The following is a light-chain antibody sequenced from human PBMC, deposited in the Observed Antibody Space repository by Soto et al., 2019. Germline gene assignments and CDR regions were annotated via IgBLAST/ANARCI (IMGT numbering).Light chain of an antibody. CDR1: QSVSSSY. CDR3: QQYGSSPPSVT. CDR2: GAS. Sequence: EIGLTQSPATLSLSPGERATLSCRASQSVSSSYLAWYQQKPGQAPRLLIYGASSRATGFPDRFSGSGSGTDFTLTISRLEPEDFAVYYCQQYGSSPPSVTFGQGTRLEIK. J-gene: IGKJ5*01. V-gene: IGKV3-20*01.